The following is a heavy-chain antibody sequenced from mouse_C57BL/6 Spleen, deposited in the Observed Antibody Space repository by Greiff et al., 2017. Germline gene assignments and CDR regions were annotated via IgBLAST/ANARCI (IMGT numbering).Heavy chain of an antibody. CDR2: IHPADGDT. J-gene: IGHJ2*01. D-gene: IGHD2-5*01. CDR1: GYNFTNYY. CDR3: AAYCSNYFGG. V-gene: IGHV1-74*01. Sequence: VQLQQSGAELVKPGASVKVSCTASGYNFTNYYMHWVKQRPGQGLEWIGRIHPADGDTNYHQKFQGKATLTVDTSSNTAYMQLSSLTSEDSAVYYCAAYCSNYFGGWGKGTTVTAAS.